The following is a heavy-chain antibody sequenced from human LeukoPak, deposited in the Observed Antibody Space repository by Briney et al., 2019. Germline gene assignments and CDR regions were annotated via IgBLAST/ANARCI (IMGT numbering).Heavy chain of an antibody. CDR2: IYYSGST. CDR1: GGSISSYY. D-gene: IGHD6-19*01. J-gene: IGHJ4*02. Sequence: SETLSLTCTVSGGSISSYYWSWIRQPPGKGLEWIGYIYYSGSTNYNPSLKSRVTISVDTSKNQFSLKLSSVTAADTAVYYCARDIGGSSGWYNYFDYWGQGTLVTVSS. V-gene: IGHV4-59*12. CDR3: ARDIGGSSGWYNYFDY.